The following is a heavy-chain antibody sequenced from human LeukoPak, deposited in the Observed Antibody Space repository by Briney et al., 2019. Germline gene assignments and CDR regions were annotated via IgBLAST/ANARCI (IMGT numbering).Heavy chain of an antibody. CDR3: TREVSTVTFDY. CDR1: GGSISPHY. CDR2: VYYNGLT. J-gene: IGHJ4*02. D-gene: IGHD4-17*01. V-gene: IGHV4-59*11. Sequence: SETLSLICTVSGGSISPHYWTWIRQTPGKGLEWIGYVYYNGLTSYNASLRSRLILSVDTARNQVSLKLTSVTAADTAVYYCTREVSTVTFDYWGQGTLVTVSS.